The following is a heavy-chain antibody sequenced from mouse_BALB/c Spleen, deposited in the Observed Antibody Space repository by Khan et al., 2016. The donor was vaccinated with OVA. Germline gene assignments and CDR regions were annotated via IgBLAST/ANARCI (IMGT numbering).Heavy chain of an antibody. J-gene: IGHJ3*01. D-gene: IGHD1-1*01. Sequence: QVQLKQSGAELVRPGSSVKISCKASGYTFSSSWMNWVKQRPGQGLEWIGQIFPGNDDADYNGKFKGKATLTADKSSRTAYMPLTSLTSEDSAVYFCARYFGSRLAYWGQGTLVTVSA. CDR2: IFPGNDDA. CDR1: GYTFSSSW. CDR3: ARYFGSRLAY. V-gene: IGHV1-80*01.